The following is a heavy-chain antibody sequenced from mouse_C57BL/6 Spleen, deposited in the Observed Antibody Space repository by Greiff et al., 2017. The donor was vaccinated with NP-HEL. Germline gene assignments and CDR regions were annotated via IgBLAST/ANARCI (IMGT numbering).Heavy chain of an antibody. V-gene: IGHV5-6*01. D-gene: IGHD1-2*01. CDR3: ARQRVINTGPSVYAMDY. CDR1: GFTFSSYG. J-gene: IGHJ4*01. CDR2: ISSGGSYT. Sequence: EVKVVESGGDLVKPGGSLKLSCAASGFTFSSYGMSWVRQTPDKRLEWVATISSGGSYTYYPDSVKGRFTISRDNAKNTLYLQMSSRKSEDTTMKYYARQRVINTGPSVYAMDYWGQGTSVTVSS.